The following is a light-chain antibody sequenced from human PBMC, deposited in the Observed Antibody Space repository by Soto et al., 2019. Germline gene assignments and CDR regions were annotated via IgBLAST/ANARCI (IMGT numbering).Light chain of an antibody. CDR2: EVN. CDR1: SSDVGGYNF. CDR3: SSYAGSNKDV. J-gene: IGLJ1*01. Sequence: QSALTQPPSASGSPGQSVTISCTGTSSDVGGYNFVSWYQQHPGKDPKLMIYEVNKRPSGVPDRFSGSKSGNTASLTVSGLQAEDEAYYYCSSYAGSNKDVFGAGTKLTVL. V-gene: IGLV2-8*01.